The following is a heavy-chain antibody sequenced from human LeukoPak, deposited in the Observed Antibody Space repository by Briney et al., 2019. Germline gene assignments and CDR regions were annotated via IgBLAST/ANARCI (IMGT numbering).Heavy chain of an antibody. CDR3: AKGPSGSYFDY. CDR1: GFTVSNNY. J-gene: IGHJ4*02. V-gene: IGHV3-23*01. Sequence: GGSLRLSCAASGFTVSNNYMSWVRQAPGKGLEWVSTISGSGGTTDYADSVKGRFTISRDNSKNTLYLQMNSLRAEDTAVYYCAKGPSGSYFDYWGQGTLVTVSS. D-gene: IGHD3-22*01. CDR2: ISGSGGTT.